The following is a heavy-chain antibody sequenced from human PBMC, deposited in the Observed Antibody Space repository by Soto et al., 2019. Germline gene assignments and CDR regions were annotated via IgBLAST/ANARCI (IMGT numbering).Heavy chain of an antibody. Sequence: SESLSLTGTVSVGSISSYYWSWIRQPAGKGLEWIGRIYTSGSTNYNPSLKSRVTMSVDTSKNQFSLKLSSVTAADTAVYYCARDFPLIIAAAGGWFDPWGQGTLVTVSS. V-gene: IGHV4-4*07. J-gene: IGHJ5*02. CDR1: VGSISSYY. CDR3: ARDFPLIIAAAGGWFDP. CDR2: IYTSGST. D-gene: IGHD6-13*01.